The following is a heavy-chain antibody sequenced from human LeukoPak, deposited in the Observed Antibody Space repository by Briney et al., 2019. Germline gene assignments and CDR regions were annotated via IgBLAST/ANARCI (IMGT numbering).Heavy chain of an antibody. CDR3: ARDKPHYYDSSGYYTNYYYYGMDV. V-gene: IGHV4-31*03. CDR2: IYYSGST. Sequence: TLSLTCTVSGGSISSGGYYWSWIRQHPGKGLEWIGYIYYSGSTYYNPSLKSRVTISVDTSKNQFSLKLSSVTAADTAVYYCARDKPHYYDSSGYYTNYYYYGMDVWGQGTTVTVSS. D-gene: IGHD3-22*01. J-gene: IGHJ6*02. CDR1: GGSISSGGYY.